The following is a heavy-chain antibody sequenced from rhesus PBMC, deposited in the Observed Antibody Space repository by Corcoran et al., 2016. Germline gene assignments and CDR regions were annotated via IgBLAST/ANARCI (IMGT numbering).Heavy chain of an antibody. J-gene: IGHJ4*01. CDR3: ARTNWNVFDY. D-gene: IGHD1-7*02. CDR1: GGSIRDSYR. CDR2: NYGSTTST. Sequence: QVQLQESGPGVVKPSETLSLTCAVSGGSIRDSYRWSWIRKPPGKGLEWIGYNYGSTTSTNYNPSLKSRVTISKDPSKNQFSVKLSSVTAADTAVYYGARTNWNVFDYWGQGVLVTVSS. V-gene: IGHV4S10*01.